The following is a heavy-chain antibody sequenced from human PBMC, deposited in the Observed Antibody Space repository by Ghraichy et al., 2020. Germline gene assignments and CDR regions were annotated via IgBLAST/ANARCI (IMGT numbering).Heavy chain of an antibody. CDR1: GFTFSTYW. V-gene: IGHV3-74*01. CDR3: SRRSPRIDSSSPNYYYYYYMDV. CDR2: INSDGSST. J-gene: IGHJ6*03. Sequence: GESLNISCAASGFTFSTYWMHWVRQAPGKGLVWVSRINSDGSSTSYADSVKGRFTISRDNAKNTLYLQMNSLRAEDTAVYYCSRRSPRIDSSSPNYYYYYYMDVWGKGTTVTVSS. D-gene: IGHD6-6*01.